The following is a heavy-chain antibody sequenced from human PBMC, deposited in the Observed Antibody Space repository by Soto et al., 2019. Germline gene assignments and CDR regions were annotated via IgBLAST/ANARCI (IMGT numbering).Heavy chain of an antibody. V-gene: IGHV1-69*13. J-gene: IGHJ5*02. D-gene: IGHD6-19*01. Sequence: SLKVSCKASGGTFSSYAISWVRQAPGQGLEWMGGIIPIFGTASYAQKFQGRVTITADESTSTAYMELSSLRSEDTAVYYCARRHSSGWSNNWFDPWGQGTLVTVS. CDR2: IIPIFGTA. CDR1: GGTFSSYA. CDR3: ARRHSSGWSNNWFDP.